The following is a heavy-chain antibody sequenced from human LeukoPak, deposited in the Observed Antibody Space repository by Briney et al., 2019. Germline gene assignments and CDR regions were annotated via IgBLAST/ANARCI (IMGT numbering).Heavy chain of an antibody. CDR1: GFTFSSYA. J-gene: IGHJ3*02. CDR2: ISYDGSNK. CDR3: AKDPISGSYSLDAFDI. Sequence: GGSLRLSCAASGFTFSSYAMHWVRQAPGKGLEWVAVISYDGSNKYYADSVKGRFTISRDNSKNALYLQMNSLRAEDMAVYYCAKDPISGSYSLDAFDIWGQGTMVTVSS. V-gene: IGHV3-30-3*01. D-gene: IGHD3-10*01.